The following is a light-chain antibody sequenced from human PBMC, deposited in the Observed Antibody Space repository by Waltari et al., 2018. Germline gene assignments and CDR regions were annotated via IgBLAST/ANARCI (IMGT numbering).Light chain of an antibody. CDR2: WAS. J-gene: IGKJ2*02. CDR1: KSVLSSTNSNNY. Sequence: DIVLTQSPDSLALSLGERATSRCRSSKSVLSSTNSNNYLAWYQQRPGQPPKLLFYWASTRVSGVPDRCDGSGSGTDFTLTISSLQAEDLAVYYCQQYYTTPCTFGQGTRLEIK. CDR3: QQYYTTPCT. V-gene: IGKV4-1*01.